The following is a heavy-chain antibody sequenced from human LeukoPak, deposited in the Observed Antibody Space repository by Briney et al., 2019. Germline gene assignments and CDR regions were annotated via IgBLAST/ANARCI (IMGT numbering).Heavy chain of an antibody. CDR3: AKDLPAAYFDY. CDR1: GFTFSNYG. Sequence: GGSLRLSCAASGFTFSNYGMHWVRQAPGKGLEWVAFVRSDGGIKYYADSVKGRFTISRDNSRTTVYLLMNSLRAEDTAVYHCAKDLPAAYFDYWGQGTLVTVSS. J-gene: IGHJ4*02. D-gene: IGHD2-2*01. CDR2: VRSDGGIK. V-gene: IGHV3-30*02.